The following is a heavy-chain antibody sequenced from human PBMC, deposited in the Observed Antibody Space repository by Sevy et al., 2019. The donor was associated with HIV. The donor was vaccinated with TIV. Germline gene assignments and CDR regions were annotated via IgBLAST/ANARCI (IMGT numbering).Heavy chain of an antibody. CDR3: AKRRVQTGLAGGGANYGMDV. CDR1: GFPFSSYA. V-gene: IGHV3-23*01. J-gene: IGHJ6*02. Sequence: GGSLRLSCAASGFPFSSYAMSWVRQAPGMGLEWVSTLIGGGRRTYYADSVTGRFIISRDNSRNTLYLQMNSLRAEDTALYYCAKRRVQTGLAGGGANYGMDVCGRGTTVTVSS. CDR2: LIGGGRRT. D-gene: IGHD6-19*01.